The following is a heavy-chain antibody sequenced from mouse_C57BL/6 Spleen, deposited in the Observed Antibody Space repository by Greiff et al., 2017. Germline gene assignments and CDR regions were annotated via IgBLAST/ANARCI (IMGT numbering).Heavy chain of an antibody. V-gene: IGHV14-1*01. Sequence: VQLQQSGAELVRPGASVKLSCTASGFNIKDYYMHWVKQRPEQGLEWIGRIDPEDGDTEYAPQFQGKATMTADTSSNTAYLQLSSLTSADTAVYYCTTFYYGSSSYAMDYWGQGTSVTVSS. D-gene: IGHD1-1*01. CDR2: IDPEDGDT. J-gene: IGHJ4*01. CDR1: GFNIKDYY. CDR3: TTFYYGSSSYAMDY.